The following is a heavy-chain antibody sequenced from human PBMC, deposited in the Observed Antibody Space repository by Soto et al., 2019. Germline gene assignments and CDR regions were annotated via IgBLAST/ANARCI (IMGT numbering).Heavy chain of an antibody. CDR3: ARELTTLDAFDI. Sequence: ASVKVSCKASGYTFTSYDINWVRRATGQGLEWMGWMNPNSGNTGYAQKFQGRVTMTRNTSISTAYMELSSLRSEDTAVYYCARELTTLDAFDIWGQGTMVTVSS. CDR1: GYTFTSYD. V-gene: IGHV1-8*01. D-gene: IGHD4-17*01. J-gene: IGHJ3*02. CDR2: MNPNSGNT.